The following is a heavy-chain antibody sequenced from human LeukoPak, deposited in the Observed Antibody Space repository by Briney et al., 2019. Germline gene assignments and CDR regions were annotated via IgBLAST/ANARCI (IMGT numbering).Heavy chain of an antibody. D-gene: IGHD6-13*01. Sequence: GRSLRLSCAASGFTFSSYGMHWVRQAPGKGLEWVAVISYDGSNKYYADSVKGRFTISRDNSKNTLYLQMNSLRAEDTAVYYCAKDGIAAAGLFDYWGQGTLVTVSS. CDR1: GFTFSSYG. CDR2: ISYDGSNK. J-gene: IGHJ4*02. CDR3: AKDGIAAAGLFDY. V-gene: IGHV3-30*18.